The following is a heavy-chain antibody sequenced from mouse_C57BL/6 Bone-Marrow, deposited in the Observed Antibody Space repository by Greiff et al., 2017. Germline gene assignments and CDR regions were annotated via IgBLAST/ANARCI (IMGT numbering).Heavy chain of an antibody. Sequence: VQLQQPGAELVKPGASVKVSCKASGYTFTSYWMHWVKQRPGQGLEWIGRIHPSDSDTNYNQKFKGKATLTVDKSSSTAYMQLSSLTSEDSAVYYCALYGSSYDWYFDVWGTGTTVTVSS. CDR1: GYTFTSYW. V-gene: IGHV1-74*01. CDR2: IHPSDSDT. J-gene: IGHJ1*03. D-gene: IGHD1-1*01. CDR3: ALYGSSYDWYFDV.